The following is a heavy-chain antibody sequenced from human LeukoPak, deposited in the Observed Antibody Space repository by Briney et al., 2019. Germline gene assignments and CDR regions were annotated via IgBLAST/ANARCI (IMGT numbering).Heavy chain of an antibody. V-gene: IGHV3-30-3*01. CDR2: ISYDGSNK. CDR3: ARGGSDYGPFDY. Sequence: GGSLRLSCAASGFTFSSYAMHWVRQAPGKGLEWVAVISYDGSNKYYADSVKGRFTISRDNSKNTLYLQMNSLRAEDTGVYYCARGGSDYGPFDYWGQGTLVTVSS. J-gene: IGHJ4*02. CDR1: GFTFSSYA. D-gene: IGHD4-17*01.